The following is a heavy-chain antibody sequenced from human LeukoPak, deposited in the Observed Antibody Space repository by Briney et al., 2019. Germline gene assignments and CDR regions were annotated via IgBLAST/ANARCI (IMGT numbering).Heavy chain of an antibody. CDR1: GFTFSSYG. J-gene: IGHJ5*02. CDR3: ARVVDYVVLVVVVTGGWFDP. Sequence: LTGGSLRLSCAASGFTFSSYGMSWVRQAPGKGLEWVSAITGSGGSTFYADSVKGRFTISRDISKNALYLQMNSLRVDDTAVYHCARVVDYVVLVVVVTGGWFDPWGPGTQVTVSS. V-gene: IGHV3-23*01. D-gene: IGHD3-10*02. CDR2: ITGSGGST.